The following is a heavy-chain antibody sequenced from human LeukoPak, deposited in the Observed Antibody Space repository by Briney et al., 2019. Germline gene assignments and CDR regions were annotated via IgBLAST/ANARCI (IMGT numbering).Heavy chain of an antibody. CDR1: GFTFSSYA. D-gene: IGHD6-19*01. Sequence: GGSLRLSCAASGFTFSSYAMSWVRQAPGKGLEWVSAISGSGGSTYYADSVKGRFTISRDNSKNTLYLQMNTLRAEDTAVYYCAKGASGWYGRCWFDPWGQGTLVTVSS. V-gene: IGHV3-23*01. CDR3: AKGASGWYGRCWFDP. J-gene: IGHJ5*02. CDR2: ISGSGGST.